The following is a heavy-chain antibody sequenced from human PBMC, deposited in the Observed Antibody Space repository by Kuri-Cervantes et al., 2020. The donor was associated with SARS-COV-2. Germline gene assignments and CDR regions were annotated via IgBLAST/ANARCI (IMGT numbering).Heavy chain of an antibody. CDR2: IYYSGST. J-gene: IGHJ4*02. D-gene: IGHD2-2*01. CDR3: ARRMGCSSTSCSFFDY. CDR1: GGSFSGYY. Sequence: LRLSCAVSGGSFSGYYWSWIRQHPGKGLEWIGYIYYSGSTYYNPSLKSRVTISVDTSKNQFSLKLSSVTAADTAVYYCARRMGCSSTSCSFFDYWGQGTLVTVSS. V-gene: IGHV4-31*11.